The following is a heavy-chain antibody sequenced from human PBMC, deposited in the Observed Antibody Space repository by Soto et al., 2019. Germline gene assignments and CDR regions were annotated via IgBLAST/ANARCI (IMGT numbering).Heavy chain of an antibody. CDR1: GYTFSSHG. CDR3: ERLQQWRVLDY. Sequence: QVQLVQSGTEVKKPGASVKVSCKTSGYTFSSHGISWVRQAPGQGLEWMGWINTYNGNTNYAQKFQDRVTMTTDTSTSTAYMELRSLRSDDTAVYYCERLQQWRVLDYWGQGTLVTVSS. V-gene: IGHV1-18*01. J-gene: IGHJ4*02. CDR2: INTYNGNT. D-gene: IGHD6-19*01.